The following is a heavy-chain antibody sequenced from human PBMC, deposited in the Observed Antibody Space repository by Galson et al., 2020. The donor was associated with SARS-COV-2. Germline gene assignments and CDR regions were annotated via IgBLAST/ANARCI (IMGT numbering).Heavy chain of an antibody. CDR1: GFTFSSYW. CDR3: ARDVGLSLYSSGWYYYYYYMDV. D-gene: IGHD6-19*01. CDR2: IKQDGSEK. V-gene: IGHV3-7*03. J-gene: IGHJ6*03. Sequence: GGSLSLSCAASGFTFSSYWMSWVRQAPGKGLEWVANIKQDGSEKYYVDSVKGRFTISRDSAKNSLYLQMNSLRAEDTAVYYCARDVGLSLYSSGWYYYYYYMDVWGKGTTVTVSS.